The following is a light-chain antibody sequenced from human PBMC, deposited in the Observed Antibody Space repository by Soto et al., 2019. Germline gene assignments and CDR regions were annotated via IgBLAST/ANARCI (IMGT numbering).Light chain of an antibody. CDR3: QQFYNWPRT. Sequence: EIVMTQSPGTLSVSPGERATLSCRASQSVSSNLAWYQQKPGQAPRLLIYGASTWATGIPARFSGSGSETEFTLTISSLQSEDFAVYYCQQFYNWPRTFGQGTKVEIK. CDR1: QSVSSN. CDR2: GAS. J-gene: IGKJ1*01. V-gene: IGKV3-15*01.